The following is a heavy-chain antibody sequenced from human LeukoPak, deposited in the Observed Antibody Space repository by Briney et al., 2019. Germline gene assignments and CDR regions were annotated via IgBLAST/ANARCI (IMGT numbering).Heavy chain of an antibody. D-gene: IGHD3-16*01. Sequence: SETLSLTCAVYGGSFSGYYWSWIRQPPGKGLEWIGQINHSGSTNYNPSLKSRVTISVDTSKNQFSLKLSSVTAADTAVYYCASGGASDAFDIWGQGTMVTVSS. CDR1: GGSFSGYY. CDR3: ASGGASDAFDI. CDR2: INHSGST. J-gene: IGHJ3*02. V-gene: IGHV4-34*01.